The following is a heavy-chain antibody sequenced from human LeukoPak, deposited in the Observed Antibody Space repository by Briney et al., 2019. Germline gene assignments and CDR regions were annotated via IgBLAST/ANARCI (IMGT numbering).Heavy chain of an antibody. V-gene: IGHV1-69*04. Sequence: ASVKVSCKASGGTFSSYAISWVRQAAGQGLEWMGRIIPILGIANYAQKFQGRVTITADKSTSTAYMELSSLRSEDTAVYYCARDREDTAMALQQPPDYWGQGTLVTVSS. CDR1: GGTFSSYA. D-gene: IGHD5-18*01. CDR2: IIPILGIA. J-gene: IGHJ4*02. CDR3: ARDREDTAMALQQPPDY.